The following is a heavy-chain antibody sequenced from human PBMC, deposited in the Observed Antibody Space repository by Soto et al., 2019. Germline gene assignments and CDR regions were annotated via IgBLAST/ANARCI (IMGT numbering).Heavy chain of an antibody. CDR2: INPILSMS. D-gene: IGHD3-10*01. CDR3: ATSYGSGYRAFDY. J-gene: IGHJ4*02. V-gene: IGHV1-69*02. CDR1: GDTFSFYT. Sequence: QVQLVQSGAEVKKPGSSVKVSCKASGDTFSFYTINWVRQAPGLGLEWVGRINPILSMSNYAQKFQGRVTMTADKSTSTACMELRSLRSEDTAIYYCATSYGSGYRAFDYWGQGALVTVSS.